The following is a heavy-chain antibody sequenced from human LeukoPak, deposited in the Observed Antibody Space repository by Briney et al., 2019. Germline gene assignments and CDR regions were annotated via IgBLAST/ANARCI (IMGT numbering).Heavy chain of an antibody. Sequence: PSETLSLTCTVSGGSMSSYYWSWIRQPAGKGLEWIGRIYTSGSTNYNPSLKSRLTMSVDTSKNQFSLKLSSVTAADTAVYYCAREAYADYVFSAWFDPWGQGTLVTVSS. CDR3: AREAYADYVFSAWFDP. CDR1: GGSMSSYY. J-gene: IGHJ5*02. D-gene: IGHD4-17*01. V-gene: IGHV4-4*07. CDR2: IYTSGST.